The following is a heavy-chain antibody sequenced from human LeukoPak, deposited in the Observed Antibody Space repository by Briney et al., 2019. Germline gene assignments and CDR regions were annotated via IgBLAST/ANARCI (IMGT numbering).Heavy chain of an antibody. CDR1: GYSFTSYW. D-gene: IGHD2-2*02. CDR3: ARRSTCSSTSCYIFDY. J-gene: IGHJ4*02. V-gene: IGHV5-51*01. Sequence: GESLKISCKGSGYSFTSYWIGWVRQMPGKGLEWMGIIYPGDSDTRYSPSFQGQVTISADKSTSTAYLQWSSLKASDTAMYYCARRSTCSSTSCYIFDYWGQGTLVTVSS. CDR2: IYPGDSDT.